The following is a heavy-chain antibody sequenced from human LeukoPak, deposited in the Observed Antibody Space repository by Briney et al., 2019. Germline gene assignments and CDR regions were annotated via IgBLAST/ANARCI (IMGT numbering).Heavy chain of an antibody. Sequence: PGGSLRLSCAASGFTFSDYYMSWIPQAPGKGLEWVSYISSSSSYTNYADSVKGRFTISRDNAKNSLYLQMNSLRAEDTAVYYCARESLYCSGGSCYWVRAFDIWGQGTMVTVSS. CDR3: ARESLYCSGGSCYWVRAFDI. CDR2: ISSSSSYT. CDR1: GFTFSDYY. V-gene: IGHV3-11*06. D-gene: IGHD2-15*01. J-gene: IGHJ3*02.